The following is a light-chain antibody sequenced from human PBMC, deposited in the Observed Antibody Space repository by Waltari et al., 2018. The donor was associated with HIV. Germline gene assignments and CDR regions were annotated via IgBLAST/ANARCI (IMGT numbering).Light chain of an antibody. CDR3: SSSTSSATGFL. J-gene: IGLJ2*01. V-gene: IGLV2-14*01. Sequence: QSALTQPAPVTGAPGQSITISCTGTSSDIGGHNYVSWYQQHPGRAPRLMIYEVTSRPSGVSNRFSGSRSGNTASLTISGLQAEDEADYYCSSSTSSATGFLFGGGTTLTVL. CDR1: SSDIGGHNY. CDR2: EVT.